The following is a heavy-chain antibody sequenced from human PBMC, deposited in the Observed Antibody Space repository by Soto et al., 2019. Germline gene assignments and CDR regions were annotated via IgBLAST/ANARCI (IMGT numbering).Heavy chain of an antibody. J-gene: IGHJ4*02. V-gene: IGHV1-18*01. CDR3: AGDDDGYTHTNIDY. CDR2: ISAYNGNT. CDR1: GYTFTSYG. D-gene: IGHD5-12*01. Sequence: QVPLVQSGAEVKKPGASVKVSCKTSGYTFTSYGISWVRQAPGKGLEWMGWISAYNGNTNYAQKLQGRVTMTTDTSTTSGYMGLRIAISDDTAVYYCAGDDDGYTHTNIDYWGQGTLVTVSS.